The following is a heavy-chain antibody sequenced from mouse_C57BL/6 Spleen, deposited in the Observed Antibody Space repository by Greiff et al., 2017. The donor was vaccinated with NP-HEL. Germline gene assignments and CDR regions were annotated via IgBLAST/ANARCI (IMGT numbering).Heavy chain of an antibody. J-gene: IGHJ3*01. Sequence: QVQLQQSGAELVRPGASVKLSCKASGYTFTDYYINWVKQRPGQGLEWIARIYPGSGNTYYNEKFKGKATLTAEKSSSTAYMQLSSLTSEDSAVYFCARSANWDWFAYWGQGTLVTVSA. D-gene: IGHD4-1*01. V-gene: IGHV1-76*01. CDR3: ARSANWDWFAY. CDR2: IYPGSGNT. CDR1: GYTFTDYY.